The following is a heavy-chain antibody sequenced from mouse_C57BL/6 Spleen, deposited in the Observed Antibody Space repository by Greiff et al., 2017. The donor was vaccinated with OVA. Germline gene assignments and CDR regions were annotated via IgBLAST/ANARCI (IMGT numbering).Heavy chain of an antibody. CDR3: ARHEEGDPIDISGYVWFAY. CDR1: GYTFTEYT. J-gene: IGHJ3*01. Sequence: QVQLQQSGAELVKPGASVKLSCKASGYTFTEYTIHWVKQRSGQGLEWIGWFYPGSGSIKYNEKFKDKATLTADKSSSTVYMELSRLTSEDSAVYFCARHEEGDPIDISGYVWFAYWGQGTLVTVSA. CDR2: FYPGSGSI. D-gene: IGHD3-2*02. V-gene: IGHV1-62-2*01.